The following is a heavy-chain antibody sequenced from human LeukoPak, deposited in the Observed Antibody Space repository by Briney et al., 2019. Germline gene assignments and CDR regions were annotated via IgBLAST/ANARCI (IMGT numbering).Heavy chain of an antibody. J-gene: IGHJ3*01. CDR2: VCHIGST. V-gene: IGHV4-38-2*01. CDR1: GYSINSGFY. D-gene: IGHD2-15*01. Sequence: SETLSLTCAVSGYSINSGFYWDWIRQPPGKGLEWIGSVCHIGSTYYNPSLKSRVTVSVDTSKNQFSLKLSSVTAADTALYYCARKAYSDAFDFWGQGKMVIVSS. CDR3: ARKAYSDAFDF.